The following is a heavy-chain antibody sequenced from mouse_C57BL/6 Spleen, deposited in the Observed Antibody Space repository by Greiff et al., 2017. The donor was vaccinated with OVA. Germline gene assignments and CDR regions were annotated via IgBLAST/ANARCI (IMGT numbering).Heavy chain of an antibody. D-gene: IGHD2-1*01. CDR2: IYPGNSDT. V-gene: IGHV1-5*01. CDR1: VYTFTSYW. CDR3: TSYYGNYQGYCDY. J-gene: IGHJ2*01. Sequence: EVQLQQSGTVLARPGASVKMSCKTSVYTFTSYWMHWVKQRPGQGLEWIGAIYPGNSDTSYNQKFKGKAKLTAVTSASTAYMELSSLTNEDSAVYYCTSYYGNYQGYCDYWGQGTTLTVSS.